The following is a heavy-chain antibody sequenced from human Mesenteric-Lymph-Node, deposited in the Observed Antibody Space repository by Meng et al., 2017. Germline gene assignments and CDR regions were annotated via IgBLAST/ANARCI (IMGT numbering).Heavy chain of an antibody. V-gene: IGHV4-61*01. CDR2: IFYSEST. J-gene: IGHJ4*02. CDR3: ARAVYTSYGIDY. Sequence: QVQLQESGPGLVRPSETLSLTCTVSGGSVSSGSYYWSWIRQPPGKGLEWIGYIFYSESTNYNPSLKSRVTISVDTSKHQFSLKLSSVTAADTAIYYCARAVYTSYGIDYWGQGALVTASS. D-gene: IGHD2-2*02. CDR1: GGSVSSGSYY.